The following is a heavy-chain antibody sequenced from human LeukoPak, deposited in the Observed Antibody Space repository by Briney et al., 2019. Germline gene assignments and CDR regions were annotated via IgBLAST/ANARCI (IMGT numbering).Heavy chain of an antibody. J-gene: IGHJ3*02. CDR2: INPNSGGT. CDR3: ARHGRFYDAFDI. Sequence: ASVKVSCKASGYTFTAYYIHWVRQAPGQGLEWMGWINPNSGGTNYAQKFQGRVAMTGDTSISTAYMDLSRLRSDDTAVYYCARHGRFYDAFDIWGQGTMVTVSS. D-gene: IGHD3-3*01. CDR1: GYTFTAYY. V-gene: IGHV1-2*02.